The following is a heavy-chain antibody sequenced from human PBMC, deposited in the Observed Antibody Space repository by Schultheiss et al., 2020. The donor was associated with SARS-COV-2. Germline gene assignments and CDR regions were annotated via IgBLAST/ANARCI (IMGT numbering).Heavy chain of an antibody. V-gene: IGHV1-2*02. CDR1: GYTFTGYY. D-gene: IGHD2-2*01. J-gene: IGHJ6*02. CDR2: INPNSGGT. CDR3: ARGDDQLLLDYYYYYGMDV. Sequence: ASVKVSCKASGYTFTGYYMHWVRQAPGQGLEWMGWINPNSGGTNYAQKLQGRVTMTTDTSTSTAYMELRSLRSDDTAVYYCARGDDQLLLDYYYYYGMDVWGQGTTVTVSS.